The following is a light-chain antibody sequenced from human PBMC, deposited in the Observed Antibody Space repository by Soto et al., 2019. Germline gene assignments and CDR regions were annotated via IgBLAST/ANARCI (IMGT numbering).Light chain of an antibody. Sequence: DIQMTQSPSTLSASVGDRVTITCRASQYISDRLAWYQQKPGKAPKVLIFDASNLESGVPSRFSASGSGTEFSLTISSLQPDDFATYYCQHYAYVWTFGQGTKVDIK. CDR3: QHYAYVWT. CDR1: QYISDR. J-gene: IGKJ1*01. V-gene: IGKV1-5*01. CDR2: DAS.